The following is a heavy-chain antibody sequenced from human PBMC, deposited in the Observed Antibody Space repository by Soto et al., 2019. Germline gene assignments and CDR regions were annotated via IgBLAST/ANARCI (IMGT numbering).Heavy chain of an antibody. Sequence: SETLSLTCTVSGCSISSYYLSWIRQPPGKGLEWIGYIYNSGSTNYNPSLKSRVTISVDTSKNQFSLKLSSVTAADTAVYYCARTDSGSYGDHFDYWGQGALVTVSS. V-gene: IGHV4-59*01. CDR2: IYNSGST. J-gene: IGHJ4*02. CDR1: GCSISSYY. D-gene: IGHD1-26*01. CDR3: ARTDSGSYGDHFDY.